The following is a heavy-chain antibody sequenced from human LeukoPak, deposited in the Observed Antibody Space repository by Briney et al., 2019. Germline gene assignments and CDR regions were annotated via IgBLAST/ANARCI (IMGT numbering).Heavy chain of an antibody. CDR2: ISSSSSYI. CDR3: ARGYIGWNDLLTDFDY. D-gene: IGHD1-1*01. V-gene: IGHV3-11*06. J-gene: IGHJ4*02. Sequence: GGSLRLSCAASGFTFSDYYMSWIRQAPGKGLEWVSSISSSSSYIYYADSVKGRFTISRDNAKNSLYLQMNSLRAEDTAVYYCARGYIGWNDLLTDFDYWGQGTLVTVSS. CDR1: GFTFSDYY.